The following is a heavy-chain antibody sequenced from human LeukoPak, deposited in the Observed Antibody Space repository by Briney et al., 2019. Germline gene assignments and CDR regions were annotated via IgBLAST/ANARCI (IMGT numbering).Heavy chain of an antibody. J-gene: IGHJ4*02. V-gene: IGHV4-4*07. CDR2: MHSSGST. CDR1: GDSITSNY. D-gene: IGHD1-26*01. CDR3: ARDRGKYYFDN. Sequence: SEALSLTCSVSGDSITSNYWSWIRQPAGKALEWIGRMHSSGSTDYNPSLKSRVAMSIDTSKNHFSLTLTSVTAADTAILYCARDRGKYYFDNWGQGILVTVSS.